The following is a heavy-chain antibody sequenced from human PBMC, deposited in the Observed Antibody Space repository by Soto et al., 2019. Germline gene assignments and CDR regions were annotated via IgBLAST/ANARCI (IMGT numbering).Heavy chain of an antibody. J-gene: IGHJ4*02. V-gene: IGHV4-39*01. CDR3: ARHGRRWMDTHFF. D-gene: IGHD5-18*01. Sequence: QVHLQESGPGLVEPSETLSLTCTVSGVSISTTTYYWGWIRQPPGKGLEWIGSVYYSGTTYYNPSLKSRVTMSVDTSKNHFSLALSSLTAADTAIYYCARHGRRWMDTHFFWGQGTLATVSS. CDR1: GVSISTTTYY. CDR2: VYYSGTT.